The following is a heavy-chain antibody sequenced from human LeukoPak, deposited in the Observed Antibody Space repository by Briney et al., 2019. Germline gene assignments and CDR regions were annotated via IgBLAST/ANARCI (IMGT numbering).Heavy chain of an antibody. V-gene: IGHV3-48*02. CDR3: ARDQTPHYYDSSGYYRNDAFDI. CDR1: GLTVSSNY. D-gene: IGHD3-22*01. Sequence: TGGSLRLSCAASGLTVSSNYMSWVRQAPGKGLEWVSYISSSSSTIYYADSVKGRFTISRDNAKNSLYLQMNSLRDEDTAVYYCARDQTPHYYDSSGYYRNDAFDIWGQGTMVTVSS. J-gene: IGHJ3*02. CDR2: ISSSSSTI.